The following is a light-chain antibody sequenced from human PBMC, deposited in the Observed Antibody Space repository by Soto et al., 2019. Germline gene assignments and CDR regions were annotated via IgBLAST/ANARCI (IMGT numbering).Light chain of an antibody. J-gene: IGKJ1*01. Sequence: DIQMTQSPSTLSASVGDRVTITCRASQSISGSLAWYQQKPGKAPKLLIYEASNLKRGVPSRFSGSGSGTEYTLTISSLQPDDSESYYCQQYNGYWTFGQGTRVEIK. CDR2: EAS. CDR1: QSISGS. CDR3: QQYNGYWT. V-gene: IGKV1-5*03.